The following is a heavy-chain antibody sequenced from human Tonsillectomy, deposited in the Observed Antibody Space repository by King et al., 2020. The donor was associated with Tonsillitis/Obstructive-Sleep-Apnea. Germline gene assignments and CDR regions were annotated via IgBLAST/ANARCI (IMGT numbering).Heavy chain of an antibody. D-gene: IGHD6-19*01. CDR2: ISYDGSNK. J-gene: IGHJ6*02. Sequence: QVQLVESGGGVVQPGRSLRLSCAASGFTFSSYGMHWVRQAPGKGLEWVAVISYDGSNKYYADSVKGRFTISRDNSKNTLYLQMNSMRAEDTAVYYCAKVLGNGWYFYYYGMDVWGQGTTVTVSS. CDR1: GFTFSSYG. V-gene: IGHV3-30*18. CDR3: AKVLGNGWYFYYYGMDV.